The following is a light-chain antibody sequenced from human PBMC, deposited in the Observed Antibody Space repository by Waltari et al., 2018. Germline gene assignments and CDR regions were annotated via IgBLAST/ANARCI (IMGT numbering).Light chain of an antibody. V-gene: IGLV2-14*01. Sequence: QSALTQPASVSGSPGQSITISCTGTSSDVELYNYVSWSQQHPGKAPKLMICEVSKRPSGGSNLCSGSKSGNTASLTISGLQAEDEADYYCTSFTRTSIWVFGGGTKLTVL. CDR3: TSFTRTSIWV. CDR1: SSDVELYNY. J-gene: IGLJ3*02. CDR2: EVS.